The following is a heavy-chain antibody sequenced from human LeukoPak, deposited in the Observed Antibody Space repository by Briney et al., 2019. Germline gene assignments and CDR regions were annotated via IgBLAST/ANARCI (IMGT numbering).Heavy chain of an antibody. CDR2: IKQDGSQ. J-gene: IGHJ4*02. D-gene: IGHD4-17*01. V-gene: IGHV3-7*01. CDR1: GFTFSRHW. CDR3: ARGPDFGDRLDYFDY. Sequence: GGALRLSCAASGFTFSRHWMGWVGQAPGKGVEWVAGIKQDGSQYYFDSVKGRCFISIENSKKEESLKMKSMRGEDTAVYYCARGPDFGDRLDYFDYWGQGTLVTVS.